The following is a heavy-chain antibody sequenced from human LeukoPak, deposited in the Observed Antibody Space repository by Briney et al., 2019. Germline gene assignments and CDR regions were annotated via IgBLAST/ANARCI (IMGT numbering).Heavy chain of an antibody. D-gene: IGHD3-3*01. CDR2: TNHSGST. CDR3: ARILRITIFGVVPAPLDV. J-gene: IGHJ6*04. V-gene: IGHV4-34*01. Sequence: PSETLSLTCAVYGGSFSGYYWSWIRQPPGKGLEWIGETNHSGSTNYNPSLKSRVTISVDTSKNQFSLKLSSVTAADTAVYYCARILRITIFGVVPAPLDVWGKGTTVTVSS. CDR1: GGSFSGYY.